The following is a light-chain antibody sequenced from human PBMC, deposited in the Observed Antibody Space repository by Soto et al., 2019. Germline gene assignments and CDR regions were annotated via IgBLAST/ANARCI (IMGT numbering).Light chain of an antibody. V-gene: IGLV2-14*01. CDR3: TSHRKNSPLPFG. CDR2: EVS. Sequence: QSALTQPASVSGSPGQSITISCTGTSNDVGGYNFVSWYQQHPGKAPKVMISEVSNRPSGVSIRFSGSKSGNTASLTISGLQAEDEADYYCTSHRKNSPLPFGFGTGTKLTVL. J-gene: IGLJ1*01. CDR1: SNDVGGYNF.